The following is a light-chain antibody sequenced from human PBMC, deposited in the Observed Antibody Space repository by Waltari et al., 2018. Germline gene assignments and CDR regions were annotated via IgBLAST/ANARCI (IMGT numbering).Light chain of an antibody. J-gene: IGLJ3*02. CDR3: SSYSTSGTPL. CDR2: DVR. Sequence: QSALTQPPSVSRSPGTSLTIPCTGTSRDAGCYMYVSWFQQHPGKATKLLIYDVRDRPSGVSNRFSGSKSGNTASLTISGLQAEDEADYYCSSYSTSGTPLFGGGTKLTVL. CDR1: SRDAGCYMY. V-gene: IGLV2-14*01.